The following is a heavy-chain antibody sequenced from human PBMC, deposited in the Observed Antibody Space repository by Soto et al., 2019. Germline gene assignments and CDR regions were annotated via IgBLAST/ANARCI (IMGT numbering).Heavy chain of an antibody. J-gene: IGHJ5*02. Sequence: QVQLQESGPGLVKPSETLSLTCAVSGGSIRSGNYYWSWIRQSPGKGLEWIGYIYSTGSSYYNPSLRSRVSMSVATSKNTFSMNLISVTAADTAVYYWASVGTQFLSSGRGRFDPWGQGTQVTVTS. V-gene: IGHV4-30-4*01. CDR1: GGSIRSGNYY. CDR3: ASVGTQFLSSGRGRFDP. D-gene: IGHD3-3*01. CDR2: IYSTGSS.